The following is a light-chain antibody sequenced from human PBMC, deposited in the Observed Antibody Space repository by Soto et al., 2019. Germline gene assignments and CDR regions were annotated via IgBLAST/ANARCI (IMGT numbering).Light chain of an antibody. V-gene: IGLV2-14*01. CDR3: SSYSISTAYL. J-gene: IGLJ1*01. CDR2: EVN. CDR1: SXDVGGYDY. Sequence: QSALTQPASMSGSPGQSITISCTGTSXDVGGYDYVSWYQLHPGKAPKLMVFEVNNRPSGVSYRFSGSKSGNTASLTISGLQAEDEADYFCSSYSISTAYLFGTGTKVT.